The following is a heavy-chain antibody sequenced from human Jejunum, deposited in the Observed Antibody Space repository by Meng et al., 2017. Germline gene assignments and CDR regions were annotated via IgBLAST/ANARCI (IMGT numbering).Heavy chain of an antibody. D-gene: IGHD1-14*01. CDR2: FHHSGSA. CDR1: CGSVNSGCYY. J-gene: IGHJ4*02. Sequence: HVQLPRQGPGLGGPSDTLSLTCTFSCGSVNSGCYYGNWVRQPPGKGLEFIGSFHHSGSAHYNASLEGRVTMSLDTSKNQFSLRLTSVTAADSALYYCTGGPDSAKSGYWGQGTLVTVSS. CDR3: TGGPDSAKSGY. V-gene: IGHV4-61*01.